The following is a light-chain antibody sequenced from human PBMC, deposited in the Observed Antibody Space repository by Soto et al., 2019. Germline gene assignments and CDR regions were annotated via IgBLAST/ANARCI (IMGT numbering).Light chain of an antibody. J-gene: IGKJ1*01. Sequence: PGERATLSCRASQTISSNYLAWYQQKPGQAPSLLIHGASTRAIGIPDRFSGSGSGADFILTISRLEPEDFAVYYCQQYDSSPRTFGQGTKVDIK. CDR3: QQYDSSPRT. V-gene: IGKV3-20*01. CDR2: GAS. CDR1: QTISSNY.